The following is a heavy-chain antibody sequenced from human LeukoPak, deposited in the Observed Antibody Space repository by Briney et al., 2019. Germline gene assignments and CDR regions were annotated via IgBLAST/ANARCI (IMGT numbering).Heavy chain of an antibody. D-gene: IGHD4-17*01. V-gene: IGHV4-59*01. J-gene: IGHJ2*01. CDR2: IYYSGST. CDR3: ATDYGDGHWYFDL. Sequence: SETLSLTCTVSGGSFSSYYWSWVRQPPGKGLEWIGYIYYSGSTNYNPSLMSRVTISVDTSKNQFSLKLSSVTAADTAVYYCATDYGDGHWYFDLWGRGTLVTVSS. CDR1: GGSFSSYY.